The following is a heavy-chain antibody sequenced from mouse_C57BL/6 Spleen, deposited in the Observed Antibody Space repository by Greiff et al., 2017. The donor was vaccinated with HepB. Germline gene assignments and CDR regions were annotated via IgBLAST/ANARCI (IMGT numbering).Heavy chain of an antibody. CDR2: ISGGGGNT. CDR1: GFTFSSYT. V-gene: IGHV5-9*01. Sequence: DVMLVESGGGLVKPGGSLKLSCAASGFTFSSYTMSWVRQTPEKRLEWVATISGGGGNTYYPDSVKGRFTISRDNAKNTLYLQMSSLRSEDTALYYCARQAPHYYGSSYWYFDVWGTGTTVTVSS. D-gene: IGHD1-1*01. J-gene: IGHJ1*03. CDR3: ARQAPHYYGSSYWYFDV.